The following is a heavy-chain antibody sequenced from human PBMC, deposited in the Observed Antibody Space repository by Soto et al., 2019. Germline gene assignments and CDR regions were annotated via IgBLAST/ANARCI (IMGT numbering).Heavy chain of an antibody. D-gene: IGHD3-10*01. CDR2: TYWDDDK. Sequence: QITLKESGPTLVKPTQTLTLTCTFSGFSLSTRGVGVGWIRQPPGKALEWLALTYWDDDKRYSPSLKSRLTITCDNSKNQVVITMTNMDPLDTGTYYCAQITWPDGAWSYGGIDYWGQGPLVTVCS. CDR3: AQITWPDGAWSYGGIDY. CDR1: GFSLSTRGVG. V-gene: IGHV2-5*02. J-gene: IGHJ4*02.